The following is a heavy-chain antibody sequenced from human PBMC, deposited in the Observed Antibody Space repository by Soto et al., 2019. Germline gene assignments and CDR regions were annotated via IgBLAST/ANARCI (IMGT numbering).Heavy chain of an antibody. J-gene: IGHJ3*02. D-gene: IGHD3-9*01. CDR3: TTTTHNDILTGYYLDDAFDI. Sequence: EVQLVESGGGLVQPGGSLKLSCAASGFTFSGSAMHWVRQASGKGLEWVGRIRSKANSYATAYAASVKGRFTISRDDSKNTAYLQMNSLKTEDTAVYYCTTTTHNDILTGYYLDDAFDIWGQGTMVTVSS. CDR2: IRSKANSYAT. V-gene: IGHV3-73*02. CDR1: GFTFSGSA.